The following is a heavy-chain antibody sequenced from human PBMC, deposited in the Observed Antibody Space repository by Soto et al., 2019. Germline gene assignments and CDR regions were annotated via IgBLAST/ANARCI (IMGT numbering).Heavy chain of an antibody. Sequence: SVKVSCKASGFTFTSSAVQWVRQARGQRLEWIGWIVVGSGNTNYAQKFQERVTITRDMSTSTAYMELSSLRSEDTAVYYCAADGSYCSSTSCLGVWGQGTTVTVS. CDR1: GFTFTSSA. CDR3: AADGSYCSSTSCLGV. J-gene: IGHJ6*02. V-gene: IGHV1-58*01. CDR2: IVVGSGNT. D-gene: IGHD2-2*01.